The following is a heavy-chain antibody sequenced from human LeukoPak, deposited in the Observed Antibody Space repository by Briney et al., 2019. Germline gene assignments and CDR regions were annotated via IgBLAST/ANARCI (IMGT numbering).Heavy chain of an antibody. CDR3: ARDAVGSFHYFDL. CDR2: IYSGGYA. D-gene: IGHD1-26*01. CDR1: GFNISTNY. Sequence: PGGSLRLSCAASGFNISTNYMSWVRQAPGKGLEWVSVIYSGGYAYYTDSVKGRFTISRDNAKNTVYLQMNTLRVDDTAVYYCARDAVGSFHYFDLWGQGTLVTVSS. J-gene: IGHJ4*02. V-gene: IGHV3-53*01.